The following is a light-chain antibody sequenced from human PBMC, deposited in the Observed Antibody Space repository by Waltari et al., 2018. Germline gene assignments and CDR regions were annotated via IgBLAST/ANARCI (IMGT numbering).Light chain of an antibody. J-gene: IGLJ1*01. CDR2: EVS. Sequence: QSALTQPASVSGSPGQSITISCSGTDSDVGAYDFVPWYQQTPGKAPPPIIYEVSNRPPGISNRFPASKSGNPASLTISGLQAEDEADYYCSSYTTSSAPGVFGTGTRVTVL. CDR1: DSDVGAYDF. CDR3: SSYTTSSAPGV. V-gene: IGLV2-14*01.